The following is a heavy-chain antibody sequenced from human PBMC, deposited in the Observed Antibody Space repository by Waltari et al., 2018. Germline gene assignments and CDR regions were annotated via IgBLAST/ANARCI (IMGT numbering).Heavy chain of an antibody. CDR3: AREWELLPWVSAD. V-gene: IGHV3-21*01. CDR1: GFTFSCYT. J-gene: IGHJ4*02. CDR2: IRSSVMYI. D-gene: IGHD1-26*01. Sequence: EVQLVASGGGLVTPGGSLRLSCDASGFTFSCYTLHWVRQAPGKGLGWVSSIRSSVMYIYYADSVKGRFTISRDNAKNSLYLQMNSLRAEDTAVYYCAREWELLPWVSADWGQGTLVTVSS.